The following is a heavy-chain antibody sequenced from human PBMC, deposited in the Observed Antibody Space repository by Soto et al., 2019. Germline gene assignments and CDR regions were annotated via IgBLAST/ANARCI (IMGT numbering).Heavy chain of an antibody. CDR1: GSVYSSVVDF. Sequence: FETLSPARPGRGSVYSSVVDFSGSIIQAPGKGLEWIGYNYYSGSTNYNPSLKSRVTISVDTSKNQFALKLSSVTAADTAVYYCARVVRITIFGVVRDYYMYVWGKGTTVTVSS. CDR2: NYYSGST. V-gene: IGHV4-61*08. D-gene: IGHD3-3*01. CDR3: ARVVRITIFGVVRDYYMYV. J-gene: IGHJ6*03.